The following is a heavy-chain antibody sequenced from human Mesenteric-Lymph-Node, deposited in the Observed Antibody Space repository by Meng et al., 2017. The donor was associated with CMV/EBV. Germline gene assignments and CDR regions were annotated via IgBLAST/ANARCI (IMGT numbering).Heavy chain of an antibody. CDR1: GGSVSSGSYY. CDR2: IYYSEST. D-gene: IGHD2-2*01. Sequence: SQTLSLICAVSGGSVSSGSYYWSWIRQPPGTGLEWIGYIYYSESTNYNPSLKSRVTISVDTSKNQFSQKLRSVTAADTAVYYCARDIQYYSSTSCYSVGLDYWGQGTLVTVSS. CDR3: ARDIQYYSSTSCYSVGLDY. J-gene: IGHJ4*02. V-gene: IGHV4-61*01.